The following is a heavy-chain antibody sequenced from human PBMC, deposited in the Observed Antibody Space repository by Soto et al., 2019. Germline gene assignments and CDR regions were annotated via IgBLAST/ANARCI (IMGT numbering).Heavy chain of an antibody. CDR1: GFTFSRFW. Sequence: EVQLVESGGALVQTGGSLRLSCAASGFTFSRFWMSWVRQAPGKGLEWVANIKQGGNEKYYVDSVKGRFTISRDDAKNSVYLQMNSLRAEDTAIYYCAKAGEMHGMEWGQGTLVTVSS. V-gene: IGHV3-7*03. D-gene: IGHD1-1*01. J-gene: IGHJ4*02. CDR2: IKQGGNEK. CDR3: AKAGEMHGME.